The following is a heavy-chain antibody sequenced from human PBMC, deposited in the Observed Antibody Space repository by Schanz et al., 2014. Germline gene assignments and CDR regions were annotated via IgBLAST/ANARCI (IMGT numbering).Heavy chain of an antibody. CDR2: ISYHGSER. D-gene: IGHD3-22*01. CDR1: GFSFSDYG. Sequence: QVQLVESGGGVVQPGRSLRLSCAGSGFSFSDYGMHWVRPAPGRGLEWVAVISYHGSERYYADSVNGRFTISRDNSKNTLYLQMNSLRTEDTAVYFCAKSYDTSGYSGFDYWGQGTLVTVSS. CDR3: AKSYDTSGYSGFDY. J-gene: IGHJ4*02. V-gene: IGHV3-30*18.